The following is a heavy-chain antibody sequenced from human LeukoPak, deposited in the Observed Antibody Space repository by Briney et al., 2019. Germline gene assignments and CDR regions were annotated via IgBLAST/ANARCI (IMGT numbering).Heavy chain of an antibody. D-gene: IGHD5-18*01. J-gene: IGHJ4*02. V-gene: IGHV4-34*01. CDR2: INHSGST. Sequence: SETLSLTCAVYGGSFSGYYWSWIRQPPGKGLEWIGEINHSGSTNYNPSLKSRVTISVDTSKNQFSLKLSSVTAADTAVYYCARRRYSYGIPTIFDYWGQGTLVTVSS. CDR3: ARRRYSYGIPTIFDY. CDR1: GGSFSGYY.